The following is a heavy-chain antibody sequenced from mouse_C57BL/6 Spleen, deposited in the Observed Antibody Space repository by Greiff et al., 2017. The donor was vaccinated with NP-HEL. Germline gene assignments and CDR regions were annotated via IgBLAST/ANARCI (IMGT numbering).Heavy chain of an antibody. CDR2: ISRGSSTI. Sequence: EVKLVESGGGLVKPGGSLKLSCAASGFTFSDYGMHWVRQAPEKGLEWVAYISRGSSTIYYVDTVKGRFTISRDHAKNTPFLQMTSLGSEDTAMYYCAKPGDGYCGDYWYFDVWGTGTTVTVSS. CDR1: GFTFSDYG. J-gene: IGHJ1*03. V-gene: IGHV5-17*01. CDR3: AKPGDGYCGDYWYFDV. D-gene: IGHD2-3*01.